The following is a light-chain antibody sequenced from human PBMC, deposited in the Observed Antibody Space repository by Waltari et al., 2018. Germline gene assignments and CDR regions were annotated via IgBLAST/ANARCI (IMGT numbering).Light chain of an antibody. V-gene: IGLV2-14*01. J-gene: IGLJ2*01. Sequence: QSALTQPASVPGSPGQSITTPCPGIRSDLNGYNYVTWYQKYPGKAPKLIIYEVSNRPSGVSNRFSGSKSGNTASLSISGLQAEDEADYYCTSYISGTTLVIFGGGTKLTVL. CDR2: EVS. CDR1: RSDLNGYNY. CDR3: TSYISGTTLVI.